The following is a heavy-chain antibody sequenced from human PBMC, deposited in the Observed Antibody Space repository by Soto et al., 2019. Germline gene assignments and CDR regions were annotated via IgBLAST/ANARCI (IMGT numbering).Heavy chain of an antibody. D-gene: IGHD2-21*01. CDR1: GVTFSSYA. V-gene: IGHV1-69*13. Sequence: SVNVSCKAFGVTFSSYAISWVRQAPGQGLEWMGGIIPIFGTANYAQKFQGRVTITADESTSTAYMELSSLRSEDTAVYYCASKFADYYYGMDVWGQGTTVTVSS. J-gene: IGHJ6*02. CDR3: ASKFADYYYGMDV. CDR2: IIPIFGTA.